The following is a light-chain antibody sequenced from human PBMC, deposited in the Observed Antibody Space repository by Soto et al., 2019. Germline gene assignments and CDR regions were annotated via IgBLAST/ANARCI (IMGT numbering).Light chain of an antibody. CDR3: VLYMGSGISV. CDR1: SGSVATSYY. V-gene: IGLV8-61*01. J-gene: IGLJ2*01. CDR2: STN. Sequence: QTVVTQEPSFSVSPGRTVTLTCGVSSGSVATSYYPSWYQQTPGQAPRTLIYSTNTRSSGVPDRFSGSILGNKAALTITGAQADDESYYYCVLYMGSGISVFGGGTKVTVL.